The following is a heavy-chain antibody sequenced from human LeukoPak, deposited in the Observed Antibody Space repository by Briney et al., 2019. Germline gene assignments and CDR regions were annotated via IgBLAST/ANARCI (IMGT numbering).Heavy chain of an antibody. CDR1: GFTFSSYE. Sequence: PGGSLRLSCAASGFTFSSYEMNWVRQAPGKGLEWVSYISSSGSTIYYADSVKGRFTISRDNAKNSLYLQMNSLRAEDTAVYYCARGRGPLRVEFGDWGQEALVTVSS. D-gene: IGHD3-16*01. CDR3: ARGRGPLRVEFGD. CDR2: ISSSGSTI. J-gene: IGHJ4*02. V-gene: IGHV3-48*03.